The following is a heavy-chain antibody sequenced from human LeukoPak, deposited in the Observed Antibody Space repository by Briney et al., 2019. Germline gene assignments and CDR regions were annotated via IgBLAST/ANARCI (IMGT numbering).Heavy chain of an antibody. J-gene: IGHJ1*01. V-gene: IGHV3-20*04. CDR1: GFTFDDYG. CDR2: INWSGGST. Sequence: PGGSLRLSCAASGFTFDDYGMSWVRQAPGKGLEWVSGINWSGGSTGYADSVKGRFTISRDNAKNSLYLQMNSLRAEDTALYYCASQYYYDSDFQHWGQGTLVTVSS. D-gene: IGHD3-22*01. CDR3: ASQYYYDSDFQH.